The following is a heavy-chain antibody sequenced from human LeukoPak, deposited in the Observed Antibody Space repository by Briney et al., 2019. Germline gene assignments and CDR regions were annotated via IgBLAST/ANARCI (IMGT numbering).Heavy chain of an antibody. D-gene: IGHD3-22*01. CDR1: GGTFSSYA. CDR2: IIPILGIA. J-gene: IGHJ2*01. V-gene: IGHV1-69*04. CDR3: ARLGPRYDSYYWYFDL. Sequence: GASVKVSCKASGGTFSSYAISWVRQAPGQGLEWMGRIIPILGIANYAQKFQGRVTITADKSTSTAYMELSSLGSEDTAVYYCARLGPRYDSYYWYFDLWGRGTLVTVSS.